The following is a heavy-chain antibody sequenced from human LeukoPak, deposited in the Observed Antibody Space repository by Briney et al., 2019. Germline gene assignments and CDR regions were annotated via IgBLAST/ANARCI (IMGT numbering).Heavy chain of an antibody. CDR1: GFTFSSYA. D-gene: IGHD1-14*01. CDR2: ISGSGGST. Sequence: GGSLRLPCAASGFTFSSYAMSWVRQAPGRGLEWVSAISGSGGSTYYADSVKGRFTISRDNSKNTLYLQMNSLRAEDTAVYYCAKDSGKVSGAYWGQGTLVTVSS. CDR3: AKDSGKVSGAY. J-gene: IGHJ4*02. V-gene: IGHV3-23*01.